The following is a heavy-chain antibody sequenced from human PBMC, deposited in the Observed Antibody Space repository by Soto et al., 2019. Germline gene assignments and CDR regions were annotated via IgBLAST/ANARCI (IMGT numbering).Heavy chain of an antibody. D-gene: IGHD3-3*01. J-gene: IGHJ4*02. CDR3: AAAGTFGVVIGTHRATNYFDY. CDR2: IYYSGST. Sequence: TSETLSLTCTVSGGSISSGGYYWSWIRQHPGKGLECIGYIYYSGSTYYNPSLKSRVTISVDTSKNQFSLKLSSVTAADTAVYYCAAAGTFGVVIGTHRATNYFDYWGQGTLVTVSS. CDR1: GGSISSGGYY. V-gene: IGHV4-31*03.